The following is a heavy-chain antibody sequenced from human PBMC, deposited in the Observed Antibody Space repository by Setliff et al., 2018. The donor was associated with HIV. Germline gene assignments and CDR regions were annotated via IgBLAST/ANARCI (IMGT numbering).Heavy chain of an antibody. J-gene: IGHJ5*02. CDR3: ARDLDEAVKDADNYVPLDL. D-gene: IGHD3-16*01. CDR2: IIPILDTT. Sequence: GASVKVSCKAAGGTFNNYVFSWVRKAPGRGLEWIGTIIPILDTTNYAQKFQDRVTITTDESTSTAYMELGSLTSEDTAVYYCARDLDEAVKDADNYVPLDLWGQGTLVTVSS. V-gene: IGHV1-69*11. CDR1: GGTFNNYV.